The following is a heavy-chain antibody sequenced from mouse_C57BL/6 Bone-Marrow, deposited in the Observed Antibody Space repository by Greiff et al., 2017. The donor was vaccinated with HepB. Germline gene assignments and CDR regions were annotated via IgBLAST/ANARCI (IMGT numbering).Heavy chain of an antibody. D-gene: IGHD2-3*01. CDR1: GFTFSDYG. J-gene: IGHJ3*01. Sequence: EVQLVESGGGLVKPGGSLKLSCAASGFTFSDYGMHWVRQAPEKGLEWVAYISSGSSTIYYADTVKGRFTISRDNAKNTLCLQMTSLRSEDTAMYYCARDGAYWGQGTLVTVSA. CDR2: ISSGSSTI. V-gene: IGHV5-17*01. CDR3: ARDGAY.